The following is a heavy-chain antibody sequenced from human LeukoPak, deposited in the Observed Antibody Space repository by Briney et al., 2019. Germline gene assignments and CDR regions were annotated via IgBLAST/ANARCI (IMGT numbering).Heavy chain of an antibody. CDR2: MNPNSGNT. CDR3: TRGAVSEYCSGGSCYRWDQ. V-gene: IGHV1-8*01. CDR1: GYTFTSYD. D-gene: IGHD2-15*01. J-gene: IGHJ4*02. Sequence: ASVKVSCKASGYTFTSYDINWVRQATGQGLEWMGWMNPNSGNTGYAQNFQGRVTMTRDNSISTAYMELSSLRSEDAAVYYCTRGAVSEYCSGGSCYRWDQWGQGTLVTVSS.